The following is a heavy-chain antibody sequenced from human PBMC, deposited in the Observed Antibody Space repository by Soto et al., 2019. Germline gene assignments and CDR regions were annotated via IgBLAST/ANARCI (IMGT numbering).Heavy chain of an antibody. J-gene: IGHJ6*02. CDR1: GGTFSSYA. CDR3: ARKESMYYDFWSGYSRTKYYYGMDV. Sequence: SVKVSCKASGGTFSSYAISWVRQAPGQGLEWMGGIIPIFGTANYAQKFQGRVTITADESTSTAYMELSSLRSEDTAVYYCARKESMYYDFWSGYSRTKYYYGMDVWGQGTTVTVS. D-gene: IGHD3-3*01. V-gene: IGHV1-69*13. CDR2: IIPIFGTA.